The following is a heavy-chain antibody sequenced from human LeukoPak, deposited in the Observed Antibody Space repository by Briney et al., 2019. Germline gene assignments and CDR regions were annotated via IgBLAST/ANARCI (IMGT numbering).Heavy chain of an antibody. J-gene: IGHJ4*02. V-gene: IGHV3-30*18. CDR2: ISYDGTNK. CDR3: AKAYHTDSSGYVDY. Sequence: PGRSLRLSCAVSGFSFSSYGMHWVRQAPGKGLEWLAVISYDGTNKYYADSVKGRFTISRDISKNTLYLQMNSLRAEDTAVYYCAKAYHTDSSGYVDYWGQGTLVTVSS. D-gene: IGHD3-22*01. CDR1: GFSFSSYG.